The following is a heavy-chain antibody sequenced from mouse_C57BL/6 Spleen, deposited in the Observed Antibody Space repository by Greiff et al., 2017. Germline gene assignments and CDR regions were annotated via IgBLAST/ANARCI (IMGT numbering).Heavy chain of an antibody. Sequence: QVQLQQSGAELARPGASVKLSCKASGYTFTSYGISWVKQRPGQGLEWIGEIYPRSGNTYYNEKFKGKATLTADKSSSTAYMELRSLTSEDSAVYFCEDGSSYGWGQGTTLTVSS. D-gene: IGHD1-1*01. J-gene: IGHJ2*01. CDR3: EDGSSYG. V-gene: IGHV1-81*01. CDR2: IYPRSGNT. CDR1: GYTFTSYG.